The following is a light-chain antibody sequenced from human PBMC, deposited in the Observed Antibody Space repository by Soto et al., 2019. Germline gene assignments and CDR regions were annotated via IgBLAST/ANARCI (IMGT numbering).Light chain of an antibody. V-gene: IGKV3-15*01. CDR2: GAS. J-gene: IGKJ4*01. CDR1: HGIGTA. CDR3: QHYSDWPLT. Sequence: EIVMTQSPATLSVSPGEGATLSCRASHGIGTALAWYQQKPGQTPRLLMYGASIRATGVPARFSGSASGTEFTLTITSLQSEDFAVYCCQHYSDWPLTFGGGTKVDIK.